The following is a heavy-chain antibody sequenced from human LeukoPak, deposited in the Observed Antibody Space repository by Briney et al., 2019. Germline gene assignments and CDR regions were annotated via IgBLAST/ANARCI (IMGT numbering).Heavy chain of an antibody. V-gene: IGHV1-2*02. D-gene: IGHD5-18*01. Sequence: ASVKVSCKASGYTFTGYYMHWVRQAPGQGLEWMGWINPNSGGTNYAQKFQGRVTMTRDTSISTVYMELSRLRSDDTAVYYCARDHSYGYYYYYMDVWGKGTTVTVPS. CDR3: ARDHSYGYYYYYMDV. CDR2: INPNSGGT. CDR1: GYTFTGYY. J-gene: IGHJ6*03.